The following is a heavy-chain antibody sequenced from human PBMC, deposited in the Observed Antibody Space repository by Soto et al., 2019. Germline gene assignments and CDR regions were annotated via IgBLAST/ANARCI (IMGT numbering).Heavy chain of an antibody. CDR3: ARGGCTSTSCLDY. Sequence: EVQLVESGGGLVQPGGSLRLSCAASGFTFSSNWMHWVRQAPGKGLVWVSRINNDGSSTNHGDSVKGRFTISRDNAKNTLYLQMNSLRAEDTAVYYCARGGCTSTSCLDYWGQGTLVTVSS. J-gene: IGHJ4*02. CDR2: INNDGSST. V-gene: IGHV3-74*01. D-gene: IGHD2-2*01. CDR1: GFTFSSNW.